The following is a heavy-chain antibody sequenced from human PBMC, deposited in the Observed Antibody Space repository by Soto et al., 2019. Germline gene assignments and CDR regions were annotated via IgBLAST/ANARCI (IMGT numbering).Heavy chain of an antibody. Sequence: QVQLVQSGAEVKRPGSSVKVSCKASGDTFSFYSINWVRQAPGLGLEWMGRVNPILSMTNYAQRFQGRVTMTADKSTSPAYMELSGLRSEDTAMYYCATSYGSGYRAFDYWGQGALVTVSS. CDR1: GDTFSFYS. D-gene: IGHD3-10*01. J-gene: IGHJ4*02. CDR2: VNPILSMT. CDR3: ATSYGSGYRAFDY. V-gene: IGHV1-69*04.